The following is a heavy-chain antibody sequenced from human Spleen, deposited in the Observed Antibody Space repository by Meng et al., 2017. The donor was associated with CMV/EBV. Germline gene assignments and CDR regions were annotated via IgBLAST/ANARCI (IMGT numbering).Heavy chain of an antibody. J-gene: IGHJ4*02. CDR2: ISAYNGNT. D-gene: IGHD3-10*01. V-gene: IGHV1-18*01. CDR3: ARDSGGWDSWDY. Sequence: ASVKVSCKASGYTFINYGISWVRQAPGQGLEWMGWISAYNGNTNYAQSLQGRVTMTTDTSTSTAYMDLRSLRSDDTAVYYCARDSGGWDSWDYWGQGTLVTVSS. CDR1: GYTFINYG.